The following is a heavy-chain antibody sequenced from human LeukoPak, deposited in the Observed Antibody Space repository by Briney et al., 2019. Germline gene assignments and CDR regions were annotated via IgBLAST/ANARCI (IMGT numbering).Heavy chain of an antibody. J-gene: IGHJ4*02. D-gene: IGHD3-22*01. CDR1: GFTFSSYD. Sequence: GGSLRLSCAASGFTFSSYDMHWVRQATGKGLEWVSAIGTAGDTYYPGSVKGRFTISRENAKNSLYLQMNSLRAGDTAVYYCARAEYDSSGYSQPPFDYWGQGTLVTVSS. CDR2: IGTAGDT. V-gene: IGHV3-13*01. CDR3: ARAEYDSSGYSQPPFDY.